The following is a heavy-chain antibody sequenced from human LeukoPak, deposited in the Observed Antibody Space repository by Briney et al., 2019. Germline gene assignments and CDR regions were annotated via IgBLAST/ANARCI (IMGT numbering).Heavy chain of an antibody. D-gene: IGHD2-2*01. CDR1: GASISSGLHY. Sequence: SETLSLTCTVSGASISSGLHYWAWIRQSRGKGLEGIGSIYYTGNTKYNPYLKSPVSISVDTSKNQFSLTLSSVTAADTAVYYCARNLTEDCSRNSCSAGWFDPWGQGILVTVSS. CDR3: ARNLTEDCSRNSCSAGWFDP. V-gene: IGHV4-39*01. CDR2: IYYTGNT. J-gene: IGHJ5*02.